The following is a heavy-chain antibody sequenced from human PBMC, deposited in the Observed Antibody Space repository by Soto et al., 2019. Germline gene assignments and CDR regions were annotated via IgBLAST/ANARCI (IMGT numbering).Heavy chain of an antibody. CDR1: GDTFTSYY. CDR3: ARSSGGVYGLIIEGTNWFAP. D-gene: IGHD3-16*01. CDR2: INPNGGST. J-gene: IGHJ5*02. Sequence: QVRLVQSGAEVKAPGASVTVSCKAPGDTFTSYYMHWVRQAPGHGLEWMGVINPNGGSTRFAQKFQGRVTMTRDTSTSTVYMELRGLTSEDTAVYYCARSSGGVYGLIIEGTNWFAPWGQGTLVTVSS. V-gene: IGHV1-46*01.